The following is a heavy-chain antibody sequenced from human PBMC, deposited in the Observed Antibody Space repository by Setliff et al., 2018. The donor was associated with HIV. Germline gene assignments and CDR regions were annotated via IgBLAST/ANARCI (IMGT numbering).Heavy chain of an antibody. V-gene: IGHV4-59*08. CDR2: TFDNGNT. Sequence: PSETLSLTCSISGGSISFYYWNWLRQTPGKGLEWIAYTFDNGNTHYNPSLESRVTLSLDTSRNLFSLMLRSMTAADTAVYYCAKHDFGEGSCFDPWGQGSLVTVSS. J-gene: IGHJ5*02. CDR3: AKHDFGEGSCFDP. D-gene: IGHD3-16*01. CDR1: GGSISFYY.